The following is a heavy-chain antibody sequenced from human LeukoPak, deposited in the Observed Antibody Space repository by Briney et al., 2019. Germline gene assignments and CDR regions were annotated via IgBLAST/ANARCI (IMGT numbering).Heavy chain of an antibody. CDR3: ARHFRLVVENWFDP. Sequence: PSETLSLTRSVSGGSIISSNWWGWIRQPPGKGLEWIGEIFQSGETDYNPSLRSRVIISINKSKNQFSLQLNSVTAADTAIYYCARHFRLVVENWFDPWGQGTLVTVSS. CDR2: IFQSGET. CDR1: GGSIISSNW. V-gene: IGHV4/OR15-8*02. J-gene: IGHJ5*02. D-gene: IGHD2-21*01.